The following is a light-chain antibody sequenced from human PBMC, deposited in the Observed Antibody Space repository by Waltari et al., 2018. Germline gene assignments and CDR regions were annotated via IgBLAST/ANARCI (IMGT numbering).Light chain of an antibody. CDR2: DNK. Sequence: QSVLTPPPSVSAAPGQKATISCPGRRPTMRTYHVTWYQQVPGTPPKLLIYDNKKRPSGIPDRFSGSQSGTSATLGITGLHTGDEADYYCATWDSSLSVVVFGGGTKVTVL. CDR1: RPTMRTYH. CDR3: ATWDSSLSVVV. V-gene: IGLV1-51*01. J-gene: IGLJ2*01.